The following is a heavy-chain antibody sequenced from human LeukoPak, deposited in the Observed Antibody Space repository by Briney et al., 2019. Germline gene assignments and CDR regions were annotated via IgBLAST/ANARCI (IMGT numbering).Heavy chain of an antibody. CDR3: ARDGSTSRGAFDI. V-gene: IGHV4-34*01. Sequence: SETLSLTCAVYGGSFSGYYWSWIRQPPGKGLEWLGEINHSGSTNYNPSLKSRVTISVDTSKNQFSLKLSSVTAADTAVYYCARDGSTSRGAFDIWGQGTMVTVSS. CDR1: GGSFSGYY. CDR2: INHSGST. J-gene: IGHJ3*02. D-gene: IGHD2-2*01.